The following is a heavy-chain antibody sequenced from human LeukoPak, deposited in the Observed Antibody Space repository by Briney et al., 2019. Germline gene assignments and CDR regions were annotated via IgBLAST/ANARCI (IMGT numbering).Heavy chain of an antibody. CDR3: ARGGVRGIILAFNWFDP. V-gene: IGHV4-38-2*02. Sequence: PSETLSLTCTVSGDSIIDYYWGWVRQPPGKGLEWIGTVYHTGSTYYSPSLNSRVTISVDTSKHLLSLELTSVTAADTAVYYCARGGVRGIILAFNWFDPWGQGTLVTASS. CDR2: VYHTGST. D-gene: IGHD3-10*01. CDR1: GDSIIDYY. J-gene: IGHJ5*02.